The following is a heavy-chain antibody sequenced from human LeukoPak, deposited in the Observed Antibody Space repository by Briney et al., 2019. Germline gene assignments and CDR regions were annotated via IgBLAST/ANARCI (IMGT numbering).Heavy chain of an antibody. V-gene: IGHV4-59*01. CDR2: IYYSGST. CDR1: GGSISSYY. D-gene: IGHD2-2*01. J-gene: IGHJ6*03. Sequence: PSETLSLTCTVSGGSISSYYWSWIRQPPGKGLEWIGYIYYSGSTNYNPSPKSRVTISVDTSKNQFPLKLSFVTAADTAVYYCARGYCSSTSCLKSYYYYYMDVWGKGTTVTVSS. CDR3: ARGYCSSTSCLKSYYYYYMDV.